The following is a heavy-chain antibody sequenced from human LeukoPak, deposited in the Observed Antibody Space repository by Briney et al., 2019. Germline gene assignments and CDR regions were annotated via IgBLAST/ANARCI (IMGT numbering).Heavy chain of an antibody. CDR1: GFTFSSYN. Sequence: GGSLRPSCAASGFTFSSYNMNWVRQAPGKGLEWVSYISTSSSTTYYADSVKGRFTLSRDNAKNSLYLQMNSLRDEDTAVYYCARGSGSYYDYWGQGTLVTVSS. CDR2: ISTSSSTT. J-gene: IGHJ4*02. D-gene: IGHD3-10*01. V-gene: IGHV3-48*02. CDR3: ARGSGSYYDY.